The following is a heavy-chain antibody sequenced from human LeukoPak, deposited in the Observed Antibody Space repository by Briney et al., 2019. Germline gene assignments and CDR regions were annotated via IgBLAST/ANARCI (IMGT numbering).Heavy chain of an antibody. J-gene: IGHJ4*02. V-gene: IGHV3-23*01. CDR3: AKNRALHEIDY. CDR1: GFAFSTYA. D-gene: IGHD2-21*01. Sequence: PGGSLRLSXAASGFAFSTYAMSWVRQAPGKGVEWVSVISGSGGSTYYADSVKGRFTISRDNSKNTLYLQMNSLIAGDTAIYYCAKNRALHEIDYWGQGTLVTVSS. CDR2: ISGSGGST.